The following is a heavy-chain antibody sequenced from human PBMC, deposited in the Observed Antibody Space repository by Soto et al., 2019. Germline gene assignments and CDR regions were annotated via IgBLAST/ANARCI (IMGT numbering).Heavy chain of an antibody. V-gene: IGHV3-33*01. CDR3: VREGRVERWTNWYDP. D-gene: IGHD1-26*01. Sequence: QVQLVESGGGVVQPGRSLRLSCAASGFTFSSYGMHWVRQAPGKGLEWVAVILSDGSNKYYADSVKGRFAISRDNSRNTLYLQMNSLRVEDTAVYYCVREGRVERWTNWYDPWGQGTLVTVCS. CDR2: ILSDGSNK. CDR1: GFTFSSYG. J-gene: IGHJ5*02.